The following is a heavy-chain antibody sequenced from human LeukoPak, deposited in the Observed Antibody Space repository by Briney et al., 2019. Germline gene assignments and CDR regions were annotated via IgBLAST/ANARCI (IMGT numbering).Heavy chain of an antibody. CDR3: AGSIQLWPHSTFDY. J-gene: IGHJ4*02. CDR1: GGSISSSSYY. Sequence: SETLSLTCTISGGSISSSSYYWGWIRQPPGKGLEWIGNIYYSGSTYYNPSLKSGVTISVDTSKNQFSLKLSSVTAADTAVYYCAGSIQLWPHSTFDYWGQGSLVTVSS. CDR2: IYYSGST. V-gene: IGHV4-39*07. D-gene: IGHD5-18*01.